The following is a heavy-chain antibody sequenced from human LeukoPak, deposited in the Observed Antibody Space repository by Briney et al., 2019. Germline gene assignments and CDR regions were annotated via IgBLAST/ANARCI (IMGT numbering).Heavy chain of an antibody. CDR3: TTDPSTVVTLNGGY. V-gene: IGHV3-15*01. CDR1: GFTFSNAW. D-gene: IGHD4-23*01. J-gene: IGHJ4*02. Sequence: GGSLRLSCAAFGFTFSNAWMSWVRQAPGKGLEWVGRIKSKTDGGTTDYAAPVKGRFTISRDDSKNTLYLQMNSLKTEDTAVYYCTTDPSTVVTLNGGYWGQGTLVTVSS. CDR2: IKSKTDGGTT.